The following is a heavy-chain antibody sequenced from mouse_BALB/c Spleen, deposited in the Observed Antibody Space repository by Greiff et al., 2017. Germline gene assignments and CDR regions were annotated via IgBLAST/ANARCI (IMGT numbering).Heavy chain of an antibody. V-gene: IGHV1-84*02. D-gene: IGHD1-1*01. CDR2: IYPGSGNT. J-gene: IGHJ1*01. CDR1: GYTFTDYY. Sequence: QVQLKESGPELVKPGASVKISCKASGYTFTDYYINWVKQKPGQGLEWIGWIYPGSGNTKYNEKFKGKATLTVDTSSSTAYMQLSSLTSEDTAVYFCARITTVVEGYFDVWGAGTTVTVSS. CDR3: ARITTVVEGYFDV.